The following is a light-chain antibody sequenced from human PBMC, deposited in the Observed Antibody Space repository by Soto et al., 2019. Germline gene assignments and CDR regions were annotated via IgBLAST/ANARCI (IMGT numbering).Light chain of an antibody. V-gene: IGKV3-15*01. CDR1: QTVSSN. Sequence: EIVMTQSPATLSVSPGERATLSCRASQTVSSNLAWYQQKPGQAPRLLIYGAFTRATGIPARFSGSGSGTEFTLTISSPQSEDFAVYYCQQYNKWPRTFGQGTKVELK. CDR3: QQYNKWPRT. CDR2: GAF. J-gene: IGKJ1*01.